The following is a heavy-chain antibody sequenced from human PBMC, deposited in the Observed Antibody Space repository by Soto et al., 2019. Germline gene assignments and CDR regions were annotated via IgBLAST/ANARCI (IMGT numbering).Heavy chain of an antibody. V-gene: IGHV4-59*08. CDR3: ARGGPPEYCSGGSCFSPFDY. CDR1: GGSIGSYY. D-gene: IGHD2-15*01. Sequence: SETLSLTCTFSGGSIGSYYWTWIRQSPGKGLEWIGYIYYTGTTNYNPSLKSRVTISVDTSKNQFSLKLSSVTAADTAVYYCARGGPPEYCSGGSCFSPFDYWGQGTLVTVSS. J-gene: IGHJ4*02. CDR2: IYYTGTT.